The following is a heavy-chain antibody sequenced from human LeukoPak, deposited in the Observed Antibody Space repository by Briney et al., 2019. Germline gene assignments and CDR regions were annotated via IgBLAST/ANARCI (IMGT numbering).Heavy chain of an antibody. CDR1: GGSFSGYY. J-gene: IGHJ5*02. V-gene: IGHV4-34*01. Sequence: SETLSLTCAVYGGSFSGYYWSWIRQPPGKGLEWIGEINHSGSTNYNPSLKSRVTISVDTSKNQFSLKLSSVTAVDTAVYYCARSYGSGSFNWFDPWGQGTLVTVSS. CDR2: INHSGST. D-gene: IGHD3-10*01. CDR3: ARSYGSGSFNWFDP.